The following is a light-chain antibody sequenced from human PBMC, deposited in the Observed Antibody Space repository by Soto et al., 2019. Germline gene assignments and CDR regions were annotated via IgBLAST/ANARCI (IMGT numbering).Light chain of an antibody. V-gene: IGLV2-23*01. J-gene: IGLJ1*01. CDR1: SSDVGGYNY. Sequence: QPVLTQPASVSGSPGQSITISCTGTSSDVGGYNYVSWYQQHPGKAPKLMIYEAIKRPSGVSNRFSGSISGTTASLTISGLQADDEADYYCCSYVGATTYVFGSGTKLTVL. CDR2: EAI. CDR3: CSYVGATTYV.